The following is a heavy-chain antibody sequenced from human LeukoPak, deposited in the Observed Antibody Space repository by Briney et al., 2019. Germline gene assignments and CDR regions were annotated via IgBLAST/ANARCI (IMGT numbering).Heavy chain of an antibody. CDR1: AYSISSGYY. J-gene: IGHJ4*02. V-gene: IGHV4-38-2*01. Sequence: SETLSLTCAVAAYSISSGYYWGWIRQAPGQGLEWIGNIVHTGSTYYNPSPNSRVTTSVDTSNNQFSLRLSSATAAATAAYYCARRNYGIYYFDFWGQGTLVTVSS. CDR3: ARRNYGIYYFDF. CDR2: IVHTGST. D-gene: IGHD3-10*01.